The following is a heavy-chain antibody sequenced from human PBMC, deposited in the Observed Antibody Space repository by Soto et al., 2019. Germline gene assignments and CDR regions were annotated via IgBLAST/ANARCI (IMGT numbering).Heavy chain of an antibody. CDR3: AQAAGRWQPLPDWFDP. CDR1: GFPFSAFA. J-gene: IGHJ5*02. D-gene: IGHD2-15*01. CDR2: INPGTGDT. V-gene: IGHV1-3*01. Sequence: QVQLVQSGAEVKKPGASVRVSCTASGFPFSAFAIQWVRQAPGQGLEWMGWINPGTGDTKYSQRIQGRATFTRDTSASTVFLELRSLTSEATAVYFSAQAAGRWQPLPDWFDPWGQGALVSVSS.